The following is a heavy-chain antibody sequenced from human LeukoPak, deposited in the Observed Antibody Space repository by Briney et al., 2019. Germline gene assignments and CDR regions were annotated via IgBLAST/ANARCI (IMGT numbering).Heavy chain of an antibody. J-gene: IGHJ4*02. Sequence: ASVKVSCKASGYTFTGYYMHWVRQAPGQGLEWMGWIYPNSGGTNYAQKFQGRVTMTRDTSISTAYMELSRLRSDDTAVYYCAYDFWSGPGGLFDCWGQGTLVTVSS. V-gene: IGHV1-2*02. CDR1: GYTFTGYY. CDR3: AYDFWSGPGGLFDC. D-gene: IGHD3-3*01. CDR2: IYPNSGGT.